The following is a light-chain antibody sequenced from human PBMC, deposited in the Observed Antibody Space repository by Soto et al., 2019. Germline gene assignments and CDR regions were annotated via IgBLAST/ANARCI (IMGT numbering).Light chain of an antibody. CDR3: QQLKAYPLT. Sequence: DIQLTQSPSFLSASVGDRVTITCRASQPISSYLAWYQQKPGKAPKLLIYAASTLQSGVPSRFSRSRHATEFTLTISNLQTEDVATYYCQQLKAYPLTFGQGTRLDIK. CDR2: AAS. CDR1: QPISSY. J-gene: IGKJ5*01. V-gene: IGKV1-9*01.